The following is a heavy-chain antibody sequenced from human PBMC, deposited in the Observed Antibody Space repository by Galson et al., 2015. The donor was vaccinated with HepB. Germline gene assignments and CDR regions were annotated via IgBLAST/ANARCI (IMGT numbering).Heavy chain of an antibody. D-gene: IGHD2-15*01. CDR3: ARGYGYSYYFDY. V-gene: IGHV3-21*01. Sequence: SLRLSCAASGFTFSSYSMNWVRQAPGKGLEWVSSISSSSSYIYYADSVKGRFTISRDNAKNSLYLQMNSLRAEDTAVYYCARGYGYSYYFDYWGQGTLVTVSS. CDR2: ISSSSSYI. J-gene: IGHJ4*02. CDR1: GFTFSSYS.